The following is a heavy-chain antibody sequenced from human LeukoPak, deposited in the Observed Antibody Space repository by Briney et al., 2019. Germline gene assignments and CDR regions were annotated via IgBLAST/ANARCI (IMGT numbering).Heavy chain of an antibody. CDR3: ARQKKQTTAIDY. J-gene: IGHJ4*02. CDR1: GYTFTTYG. Sequence: GASVKVSCKASGYTFTTYGFSWVRQAPGQGLEWMGWISSYNGGADYAQKLQGRVTTTTDTSTGTTYMELRSLRSDDTAVYYCARQKKQTTAIDYWGQGTLVTASS. CDR2: ISSYNGGA. D-gene: IGHD4-17*01. V-gene: IGHV1-18*01.